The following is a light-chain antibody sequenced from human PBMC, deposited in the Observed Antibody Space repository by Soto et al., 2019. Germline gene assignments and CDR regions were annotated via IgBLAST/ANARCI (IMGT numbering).Light chain of an antibody. J-gene: IGKJ5*01. CDR3: QQYENWPSIT. CDR1: QSVGSN. Sequence: EIVLTQSPGTLSLSPGERATLSCRASQSVGSNLAWYQQRPGQAPRLLIYGASTRATGIPVRFSGSGSGTEFALAISSLQSEDFAVYYCQQYENWPSITFGQGTRLEI. CDR2: GAS. V-gene: IGKV3D-15*01.